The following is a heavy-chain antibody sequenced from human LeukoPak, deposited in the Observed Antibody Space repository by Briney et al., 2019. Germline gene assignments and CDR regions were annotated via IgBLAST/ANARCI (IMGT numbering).Heavy chain of an antibody. CDR1: GFTFSSYA. Sequence: PTGGSLRLSCAASGFTFSSYAMSWVRQAPGKGLELVSAISGSGGSTYYADSVKGRFTISRDNSKNTLYLQMNSLRAEDTAVYYCARDPIAVAGTHFDYWGQGTLVTVSS. D-gene: IGHD6-19*01. V-gene: IGHV3-23*01. J-gene: IGHJ4*02. CDR2: ISGSGGST. CDR3: ARDPIAVAGTHFDY.